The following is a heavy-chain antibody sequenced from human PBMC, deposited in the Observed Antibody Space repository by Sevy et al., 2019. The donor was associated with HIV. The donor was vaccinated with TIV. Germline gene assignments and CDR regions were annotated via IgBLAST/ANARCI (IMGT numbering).Heavy chain of an antibody. V-gene: IGHV1-2*02. CDR1: GYTFTGYY. CDR3: ARLSGSYSLYFDY. D-gene: IGHD1-26*01. CDR2: INPNSGGT. Sequence: ASVKVSCKASGYTFTGYYMHWVRQAPGQGLEWMGWINPNSGGTNYAQKFQGRVTMTRDTSISTAYMELSRLRSDDTAVYYCARLSGSYSLYFDYWGQGTLVTVSS. J-gene: IGHJ4*02.